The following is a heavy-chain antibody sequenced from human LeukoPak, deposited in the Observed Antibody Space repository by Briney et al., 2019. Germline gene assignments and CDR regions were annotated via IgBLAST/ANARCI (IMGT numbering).Heavy chain of an antibody. J-gene: IGHJ6*03. V-gene: IGHV3-53*01. CDR3: ARDQTGTTAPGYYYYYMDV. D-gene: IGHD1-7*01. CDR2: IYSGGST. CDR1: GFTISSNY. Sequence: PGGSLRLSCAASGFTISSNYMSWVRQAPGKGLEWVSVIYSGGSTYYSDSVKGRFTISRDNSKNKLYLQMNSLRAEDTAVYYCARDQTGTTAPGYYYYYMDVWGKGTTVTVSS.